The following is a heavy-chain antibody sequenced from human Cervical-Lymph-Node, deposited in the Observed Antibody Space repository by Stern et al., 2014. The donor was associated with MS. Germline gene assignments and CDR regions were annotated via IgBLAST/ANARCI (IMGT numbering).Heavy chain of an antibody. CDR2: IYPGYSDT. D-gene: IGHD5-18*01. Sequence: EVQLEESGTEVKKPGESLKISCKGSGYSFSNYWIGWVRQMPGKGLEWIGVIYPGYSDTRSRPSFQRKVTISTGNSTHNASLPWSSLKASDTAIYYCATAPPRGYTYGNFDYWGQGTLVTVSS. CDR1: GYSFSNYW. J-gene: IGHJ4*02. CDR3: ATAPPRGYTYGNFDY. V-gene: IGHV5-51*03.